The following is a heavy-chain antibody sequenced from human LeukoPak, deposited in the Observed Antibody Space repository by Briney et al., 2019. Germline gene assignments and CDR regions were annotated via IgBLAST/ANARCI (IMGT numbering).Heavy chain of an antibody. CDR1: GVTFSDYY. D-gene: IGHD2-2*01. V-gene: IGHV3-11*06. Sequence: GGSLRLSCAASGVTFSDYYMSWIRQAPGKGLEWVSYISSSSSYTNYADSVKGRFTISRDNAKNSLYLQMNSLRAEDTAVYYCAREGYQLLGYEWFDPWGQGTLVTVSS. J-gene: IGHJ5*02. CDR3: AREGYQLLGYEWFDP. CDR2: ISSSSSYT.